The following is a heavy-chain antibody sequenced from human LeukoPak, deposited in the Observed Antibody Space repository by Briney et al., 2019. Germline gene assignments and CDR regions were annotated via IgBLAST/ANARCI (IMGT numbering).Heavy chain of an antibody. V-gene: IGHV1-2*06. CDR1: GYTFTGYY. J-gene: IGHJ4*02. Sequence: ASVKVSCKASGYTFTGYYMHCVRQAPGQGLEWMGRINPNSGGTNYAQKFQGRVTMTRDTSISTAYMELSRLRSDDTAVYYCASMDVVVVAATRIDYWGQGTLVTVSS. CDR2: INPNSGGT. CDR3: ASMDVVVVAATRIDY. D-gene: IGHD2-15*01.